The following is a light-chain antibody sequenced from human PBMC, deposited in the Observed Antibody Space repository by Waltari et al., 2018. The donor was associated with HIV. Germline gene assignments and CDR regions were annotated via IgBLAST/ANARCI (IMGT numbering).Light chain of an antibody. CDR1: SSDAGGYNY. J-gene: IGLJ3*02. CDR2: EVS. V-gene: IGLV2-8*01. Sequence: QSALPKPPSASGSPGQSVTISCTGTSSDAGGYNYVAWYEQHPGKAPKLIIYEVSKRPSGVPYRFSCSKSGNTASLTVSGLQAEDEADYYCSSSAGSNNLVFGGGTTLTVL. CDR3: SSSAGSNNLV.